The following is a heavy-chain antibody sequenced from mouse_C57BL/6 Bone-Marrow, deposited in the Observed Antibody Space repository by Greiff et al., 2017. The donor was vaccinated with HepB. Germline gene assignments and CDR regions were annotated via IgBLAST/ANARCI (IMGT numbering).Heavy chain of an antibody. CDR3: ARRRYYGSSFYAMDY. CDR1: GYTFTSYW. J-gene: IGHJ4*01. D-gene: IGHD1-1*01. Sequence: VQLQQPGAELVRPGSSVKLSCKASGYTFTSYWMDWVKQRPGQGLEWIGNIYPSDSETHYNQKFKDKATLTVDKSSSTAYMQLSSLTSEDSAVYYCARRRYYGSSFYAMDYWGQGTSVTVSS. V-gene: IGHV1-61*01. CDR2: IYPSDSET.